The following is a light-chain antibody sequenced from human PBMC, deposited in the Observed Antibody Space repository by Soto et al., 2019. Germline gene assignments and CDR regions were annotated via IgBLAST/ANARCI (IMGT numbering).Light chain of an antibody. V-gene: IGKV3D-20*02. CDR2: GAS. J-gene: IGKJ5*01. CDR3: QQRSNWPPIT. Sequence: EIVLTQSPGTLSLTPGERATLSCRASQTVSSSYLAWYQQKGGQAPRLLIYGASSRAAGIPDRFSGSGSGTDFTLSISRLEPEDFAVYYCQQRSNWPPITFGQGTRLEI. CDR1: QTVSSSY.